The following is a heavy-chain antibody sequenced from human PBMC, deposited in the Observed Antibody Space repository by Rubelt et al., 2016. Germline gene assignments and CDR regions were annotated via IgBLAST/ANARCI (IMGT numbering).Heavy chain of an antibody. D-gene: IGHD6-19*01. J-gene: IGHJ3*02. V-gene: IGHV1-18*01. CDR1: GYTFTSYG. Sequence: QVQLVQSGAEVKKPGASVKVSCKASGYTFTSYGISWVRQAPGQGLAWMGWISAYNGNTNYAQKLQGRVPMTTDTSTSTVCMELRGLGSDDTAVYYCARDRTWLVPGLDAFDIWGQGTMVTVSS. CDR3: ARDRTWLVPGLDAFDI. CDR2: ISAYNGNT.